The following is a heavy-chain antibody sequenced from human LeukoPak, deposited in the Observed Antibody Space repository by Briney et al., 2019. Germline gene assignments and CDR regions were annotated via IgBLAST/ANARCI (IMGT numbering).Heavy chain of an antibody. CDR1: GYTLTELS. CDR2: FDPEDGET. D-gene: IGHD3-3*01. Sequence: GASVKVSCKVSGYTLTELSMHWVRQAPGKGLEWMGGFDPEDGETIYAQKFQGRVTMTEDTSADTAYMELSSLRSEDTAVYYCVTAPIRFLEWRHYYFDYWGQGTLVTVSS. J-gene: IGHJ4*02. CDR3: VTAPIRFLEWRHYYFDY. V-gene: IGHV1-24*01.